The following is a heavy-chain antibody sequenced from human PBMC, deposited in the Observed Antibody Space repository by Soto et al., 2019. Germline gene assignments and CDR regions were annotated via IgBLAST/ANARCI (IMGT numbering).Heavy chain of an antibody. D-gene: IGHD5-18*01. CDR3: ARGLNGYLHYFDY. CDR2: INAGNGNT. J-gene: IGHJ4*02. CDR1: GYTFTSYA. Sequence: QVQLVQSGAEVKKPGASVKVSCKASGYTFTSYAMHWVRQAPGQRLEWMGWINAGNGNTKYSQKFQGRVTITRDTSASTAYMELSSLRSEDTAVYYCARGLNGYLHYFDYWGLGTLVTVSS. V-gene: IGHV1-3*01.